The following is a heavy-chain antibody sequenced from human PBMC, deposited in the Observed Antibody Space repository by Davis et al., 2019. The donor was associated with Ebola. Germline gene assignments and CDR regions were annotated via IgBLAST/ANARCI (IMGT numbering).Heavy chain of an antibody. V-gene: IGHV4-39*07. CDR1: GDSISTSDHY. J-gene: IGHJ4*02. Sequence: PSETLSLTCTVSGDSISTSDHYWGWIRQPPGKGLEWVGNFYYNLATHYSPSLESRVTISVDTSKNQFSLRLNPVTAADTAIYYCAREGYRGGGFDYWGQGTLVPVSS. CDR2: FYYNLAT. D-gene: IGHD2-21*01. CDR3: AREGYRGGGFDY.